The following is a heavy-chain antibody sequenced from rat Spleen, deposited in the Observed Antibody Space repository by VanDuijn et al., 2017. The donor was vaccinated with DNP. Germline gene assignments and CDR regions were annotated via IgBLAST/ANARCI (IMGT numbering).Heavy chain of an antibody. V-gene: IGHV5-7*01. CDR2: IIYDGSAN. J-gene: IGHJ2*01. CDR3: ARHHHLFGYDY. D-gene: IGHD4-3*01. CDR1: GFSFDTYD. Sequence: EVQLMESGGDSVQPGKSMKLSCAASGFSFDTYDMAWIRQVPNKGLEWVATIIYDGSANQYRESVKGRFTISRDNAKNTLYLQGDSLRSEDAATYYCARHHHLFGYDYWGQGVMVTLSS.